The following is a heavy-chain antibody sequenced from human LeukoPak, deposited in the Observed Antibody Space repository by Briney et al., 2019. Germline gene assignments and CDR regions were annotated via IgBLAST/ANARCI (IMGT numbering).Heavy chain of an antibody. V-gene: IGHV1-24*01. D-gene: IGHD6-13*01. J-gene: IGHJ4*02. CDR2: FDPEGGET. Sequence: ASVKVSCNVSGYTLTELSMHWVRQAPGKGLEWMGGFDPEGGETIYAQKFQGRVTMTEDTSTDTAYMELSSLRSEDTAVYYCATDYIAAAGPLDYWGQGTLVTVSS. CDR3: ATDYIAAAGPLDY. CDR1: GYTLTELS.